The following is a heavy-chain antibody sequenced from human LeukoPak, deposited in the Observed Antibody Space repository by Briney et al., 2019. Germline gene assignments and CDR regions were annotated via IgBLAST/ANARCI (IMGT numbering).Heavy chain of an antibody. V-gene: IGHV4-59*08. D-gene: IGHD3-22*01. CDR3: ASSYFYDGTRYFDY. CDR2: IYYTGST. CDR1: GGSITSYY. Sequence: ASETLSLTCTVSGGSITSYYWTWIRQPPRKGLEWIGYIYYTGSTKSNPSLKSRVTISLDMSKNQFSLNLSSVTAADTAMYYCASSYFYDGTRYFDYWGLGTLVTVSS. J-gene: IGHJ4*02.